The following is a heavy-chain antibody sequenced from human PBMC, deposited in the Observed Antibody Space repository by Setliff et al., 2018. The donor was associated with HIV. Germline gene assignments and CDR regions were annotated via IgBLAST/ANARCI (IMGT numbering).Heavy chain of an antibody. CDR1: GGPISEYY. Sequence: PSETLSLTCTVSGGPISEYYRAWIRQPPGKGLEWIGSFYYSGSTYYNPSLKSRVTISVDTSKNQFSLRLTSVTAADTAVYYCARNTRAGDFDYWGQGTLVTVSS. CDR2: FYYSGST. CDR3: ARNTRAGDFDY. V-gene: IGHV4-39*01. D-gene: IGHD3-10*01. J-gene: IGHJ4*02.